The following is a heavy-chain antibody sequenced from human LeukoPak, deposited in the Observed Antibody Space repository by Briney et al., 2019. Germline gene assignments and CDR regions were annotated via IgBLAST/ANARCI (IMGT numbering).Heavy chain of an antibody. CDR1: GFTFDDYA. J-gene: IGHJ3*02. D-gene: IGHD1-26*01. V-gene: IGHV3-74*01. Sequence: PGRSLRLSCAASGFTFDDYAMHWVRQAPGKGLVWVSRINSDGSSTSYADSVKGRFTISRDNAKNTLYLQMNSLRAEDTAVYYCARDASYAPGAFDIWGKGTMVTVSS. CDR2: INSDGSST. CDR3: ARDASYAPGAFDI.